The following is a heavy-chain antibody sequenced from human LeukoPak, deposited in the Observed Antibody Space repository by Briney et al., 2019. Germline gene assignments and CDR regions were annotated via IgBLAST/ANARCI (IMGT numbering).Heavy chain of an antibody. V-gene: IGHV1-69*06. CDR1: GGTFSSYA. Sequence: VASVTVSCKASGGTFSSYAISWVRQAPGQGLEWMGGIIPIFGTANYAQKFQGRVTITADKSTSTAYMELSSLRSDDTAVYYCARDDVLRYFDWFSHDAFDIWGQGTMVTVSS. CDR3: ARDDVLRYFDWFSHDAFDI. J-gene: IGHJ3*02. D-gene: IGHD3-9*01. CDR2: IIPIFGTA.